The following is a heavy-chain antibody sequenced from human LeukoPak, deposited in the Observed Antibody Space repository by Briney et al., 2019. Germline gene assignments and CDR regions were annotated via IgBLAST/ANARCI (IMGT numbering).Heavy chain of an antibody. CDR2: FKTNYNQV. CDR3: ARSVPDYTRFDF. Sequence: GGSLRLSCSASGFIFSDYAMNWVRQAPGKGLEWVSTFKTNYNQVYYAESVRGRFTISTDNSKNTAYLQMNGLRVEDTALYYCARSVPDYTRFDFWGQGALVTVSS. CDR1: GFIFSDYA. D-gene: IGHD4-11*01. J-gene: IGHJ4*02. V-gene: IGHV3-23*05.